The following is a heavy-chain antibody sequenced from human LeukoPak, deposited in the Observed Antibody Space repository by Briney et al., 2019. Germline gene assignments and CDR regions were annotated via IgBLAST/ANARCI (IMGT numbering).Heavy chain of an antibody. Sequence: PGGSLRLSCAASGFTFSSHSMNWVRQAPGKGLEWVSYISSSSSTIYYADSVKGRFTISRDNSKNTLYLQMNGLRAEDTAVYYCAKDRRGNAPRGAFDIWAKGQWSPSLQ. J-gene: IGHJ3*02. CDR2: ISSSSSTI. CDR3: AKDRRGNAPRGAFDI. CDR1: GFTFSSHS. D-gene: IGHD1-1*01. V-gene: IGHV3-48*01.